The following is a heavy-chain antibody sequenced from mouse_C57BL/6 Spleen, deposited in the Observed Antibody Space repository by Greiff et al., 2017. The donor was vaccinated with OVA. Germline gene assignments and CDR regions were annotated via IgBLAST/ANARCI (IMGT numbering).Heavy chain of an antibody. Sequence: VKVVESGAELVKPGASVKLSCKASGYTFTEYTIHWVKQRSGQGLEWIGWFYPGSGSIKYNEKFKDKATLTANKSSSTVYMELSRLTSEDSAFYFCARHEVYSNYEGFAYWGQGTLVTVSA. J-gene: IGHJ3*01. CDR3: ARHEVYSNYEGFAY. V-gene: IGHV1-62-2*01. CDR2: FYPGSGSI. CDR1: GYTFTEYT. D-gene: IGHD2-5*01.